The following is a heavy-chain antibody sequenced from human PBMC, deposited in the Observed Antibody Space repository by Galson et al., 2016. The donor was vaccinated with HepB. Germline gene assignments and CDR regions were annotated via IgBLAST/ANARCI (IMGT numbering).Heavy chain of an antibody. V-gene: IGHV2-5*02. CDR2: IYFDDEK. CDR3: AQEGGYYPLKVFYF. J-gene: IGHJ3*01. CDR1: GFSLTASGVG. D-gene: IGHD3-22*01. Sequence: ALVKPTQTLTLTCTFSGFSLTASGVGVGWVRQSPGKALEWLALIYFDDEKRYSPSLKSRLTITKDTSKNQVVLTMTNMDPVYTGTYFCAQEGGYYPLKVFYFWGQGTMGTVSS.